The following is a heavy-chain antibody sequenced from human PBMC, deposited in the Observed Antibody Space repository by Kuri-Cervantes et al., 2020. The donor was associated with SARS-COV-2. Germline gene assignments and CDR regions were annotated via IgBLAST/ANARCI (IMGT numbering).Heavy chain of an antibody. V-gene: IGHV3-33*08. CDR3: ARDNWFDP. J-gene: IGHJ5*02. CDR2: IRYDGSNK. Sequence: LSLTCAASGFTFSSYGMHWVLQAPGKGLEWVAVIRYDGSNKYYADSVKGRFTISRDNSKNTLYLQMNSLRAEDTAVYYCARDNWFDPWGQGTLVTVS. CDR1: GFTFSSYG.